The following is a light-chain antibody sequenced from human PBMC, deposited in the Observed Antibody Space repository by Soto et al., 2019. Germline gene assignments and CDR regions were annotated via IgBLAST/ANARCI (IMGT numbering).Light chain of an antibody. CDR3: QQHSGYSRT. CDR1: QSISIS. Sequence: DIQMTQSPSTLSASVGDRVTITCRASQSISISLAWYQQKPGKAPKLLIYKASSLESGVPSRFSGSGSGTEFTLTISSLQPDDFATYYCQQHSGYSRTFGQGTKVEIK. CDR2: KAS. J-gene: IGKJ1*01. V-gene: IGKV1-5*03.